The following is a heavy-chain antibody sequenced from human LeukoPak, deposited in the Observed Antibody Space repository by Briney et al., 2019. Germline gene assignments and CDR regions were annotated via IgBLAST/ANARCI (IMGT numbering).Heavy chain of an antibody. CDR2: IYHSGST. CDR1: GGSISSSSYY. J-gene: IGHJ4*02. CDR3: AILGVPANY. Sequence: SETLSLTCTVSGGSISSSSYYWGWVRQPPGKGLEWIGEIYHSGSTNYNPSLKSRVTISVDKSKNQFSLKLSSVTAADTAVYYCAILGVPANYWGQGTLVTVSS. V-gene: IGHV4-39*07. D-gene: IGHD2-2*01.